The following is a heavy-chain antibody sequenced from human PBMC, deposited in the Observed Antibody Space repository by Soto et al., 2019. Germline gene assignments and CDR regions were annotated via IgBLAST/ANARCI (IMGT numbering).Heavy chain of an antibody. Sequence: QVQLVESGGGVVQPGRSLRLSCAASGFTFSSYGMHWVRQAPGKGLEWVAVIWYDGSNKYYADSVKGRFTISRDNSKNTLYLQMNSPRAEDTAVYYCARDVGYIDYYYGMDVWGQGTTVTVSS. J-gene: IGHJ6*02. CDR3: ARDVGYIDYYYGMDV. CDR2: IWYDGSNK. D-gene: IGHD5-12*01. V-gene: IGHV3-33*01. CDR1: GFTFSSYG.